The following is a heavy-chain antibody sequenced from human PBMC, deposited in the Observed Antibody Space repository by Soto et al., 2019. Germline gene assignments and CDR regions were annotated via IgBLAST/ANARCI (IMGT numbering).Heavy chain of an antibody. J-gene: IGHJ3*02. CDR1: GFTFSIFS. D-gene: IGHD6-19*01. Sequence: EVQLVESGGGLVQPGGSLRLSCAASGFTFSIFSMSWVRQAPGKGLEWISSVNAAANDIYYTDSVRGRFTISRDNAKNSLYLQMNSLRDDDPAVYYCVRDRMWEQWLGPHDAFEIWGQGTMVTVS. CDR3: VRDRMWEQWLGPHDAFEI. CDR2: VNAAANDI. V-gene: IGHV3-48*02.